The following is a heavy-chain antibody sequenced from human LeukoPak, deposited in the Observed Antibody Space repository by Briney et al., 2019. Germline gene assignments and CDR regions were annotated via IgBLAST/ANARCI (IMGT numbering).Heavy chain of an antibody. CDR3: AKALDP. J-gene: IGHJ5*02. CDR1: GGSISSGDYY. CDR2: IYYTGTT. D-gene: IGHD1-1*01. V-gene: IGHV4-31*03. Sequence: SETLSLTCTVSGGSISSGDYYWSWIRRHPVKGLEWLGNIYYTGTTYYNPSLRSRLTISRDTSKSQFLLKLTSVTAADTADYYCAKALDPWGQGTLVTVSS.